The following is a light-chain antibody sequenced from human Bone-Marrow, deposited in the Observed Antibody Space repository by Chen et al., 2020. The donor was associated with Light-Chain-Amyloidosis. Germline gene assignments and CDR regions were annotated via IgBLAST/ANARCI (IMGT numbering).Light chain of an antibody. CDR1: RSDLGAGYD. Sequence: QSVLTQPPSMSEAPGQRVTISCTGSRSDLGAGYDVHWDQQLPGTSPKLLIYDSDIRPSGFPDRFSASKSGTSSSLSITGLQVADEADYYCQSYDTALLSLVFGGGTKLTVL. CDR2: DSD. J-gene: IGLJ2*01. V-gene: IGLV1-40*01. CDR3: QSYDTALLSLV.